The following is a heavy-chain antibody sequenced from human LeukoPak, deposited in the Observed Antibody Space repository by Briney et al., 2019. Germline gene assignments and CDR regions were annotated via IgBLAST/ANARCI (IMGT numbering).Heavy chain of an antibody. Sequence: SETLSLTCTVSGGSISSGDYIWPWIRQPPGKGLEWIGRMHYGGSPSYNPTLQSRVTISADTSKNQFSRSLYSVTAADTAVYYCTRGLPSDKIDYWGQGTLVTVSS. CDR1: GGSISSGDYI. CDR3: TRGLPSDKIDY. J-gene: IGHJ4*02. D-gene: IGHD2-15*01. V-gene: IGHV4-30-4*01. CDR2: MHYGGSP.